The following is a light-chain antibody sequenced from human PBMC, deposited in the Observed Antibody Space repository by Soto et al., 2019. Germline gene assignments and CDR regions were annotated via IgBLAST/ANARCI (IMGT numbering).Light chain of an antibody. CDR3: QQHASVPIT. J-gene: IGKJ5*01. CDR1: QSVSSSS. CDR2: GAS. V-gene: IGKV3-20*01. Sequence: EIVLTQSPGTLSLSPGERATLSCRASQSVSSSSLGWYQQKPGQAPRLLIYGASRRATGIPDRFSGSGSGTDFTLTISRLEPEDFALYYCQQHASVPITFGQGTRLAIK.